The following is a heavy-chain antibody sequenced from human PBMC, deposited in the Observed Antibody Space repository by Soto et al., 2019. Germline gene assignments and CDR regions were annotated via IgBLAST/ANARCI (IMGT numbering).Heavy chain of an antibody. CDR1: GFIFRSYA. V-gene: IGHV3-30*09. D-gene: IGHD1-26*01. CDR3: ARAFSGSYPNFDY. J-gene: IGHJ4*01. CDR2: ITYDGANG. Sequence: GGSLRLSCLASGFIFRSYAMHWVRQAPGKGMEWVAVITYDGANGYYADSVRGRFAISRDNSKSTLFLQMNGLRPEDTAVYYCARAFSGSYPNFDYWGQGALVTVSS.